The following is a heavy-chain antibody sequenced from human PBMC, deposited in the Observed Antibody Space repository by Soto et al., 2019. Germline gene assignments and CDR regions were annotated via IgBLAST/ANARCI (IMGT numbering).Heavy chain of an antibody. CDR1: GGSISSYY. J-gene: IGHJ4*02. Sequence: SETLSLTCTVSGGSISSYYWSWIRQPPGKGLEWIGYIYYSGSTNYNPSLKSRVTISVDTSKNQFSLKLSSVTAADTAVYYCARRDTATDFDYWGQGTLVTVSS. V-gene: IGHV4-59*08. CDR2: IYYSGST. D-gene: IGHD5-18*01. CDR3: ARRDTATDFDY.